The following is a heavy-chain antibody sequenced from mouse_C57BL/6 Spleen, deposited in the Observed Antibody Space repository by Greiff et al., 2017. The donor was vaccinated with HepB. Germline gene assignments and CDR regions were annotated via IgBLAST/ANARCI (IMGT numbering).Heavy chain of an antibody. J-gene: IGHJ3*01. D-gene: IGHD2-2*01. V-gene: IGHV1-64*01. Sequence: VQLQQPGAELVKPGASVKLSCKASGYTFTSYWMHWVKQRPGQGLEWIGMIHPNSGSTNYNEKFKSKATLTVDKSSSTAYMQLSSLTSEDSAVYYCARRGDGYDEAWFAYWGQGTLVTVSA. CDR3: ARRGDGYDEAWFAY. CDR1: GYTFTSYW. CDR2: IHPNSGST.